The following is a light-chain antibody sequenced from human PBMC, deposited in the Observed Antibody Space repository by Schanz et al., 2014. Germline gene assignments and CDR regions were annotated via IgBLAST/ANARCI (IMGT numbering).Light chain of an antibody. CDR1: SGHSTYA. V-gene: IGLV4-69*01. CDR2: VNSDGSH. J-gene: IGLJ2*01. Sequence: QSVLTQSPSASASLGASVRLTCTLSSGHSTYAIAWHQQQPEKGPRYLMKVNSDGSHTKGDGIPDRFSGSSSGAERYLTIFSLQSEDEADYYCQTWGTGIRVFGGGTKLTVL. CDR3: QTWGTGIRV.